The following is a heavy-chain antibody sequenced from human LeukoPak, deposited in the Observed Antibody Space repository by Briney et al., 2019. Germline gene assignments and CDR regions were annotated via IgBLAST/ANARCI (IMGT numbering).Heavy chain of an antibody. J-gene: IGHJ5*02. CDR1: GFTLSNYD. CDR2: ISTSSRYI. Sequence: YPGGSLRLSCAASGFTLSNYDMNWVRQAPGKGLEWVSSISTSSRYIYYKDSVRGRFTISRDDAKNSLYLEMNSLRAEDTAVYYCARADCSSSTCYLRRSWFDPWGQGTLVTVSS. D-gene: IGHD2-2*01. V-gene: IGHV3-21*01. CDR3: ARADCSSSTCYLRRSWFDP.